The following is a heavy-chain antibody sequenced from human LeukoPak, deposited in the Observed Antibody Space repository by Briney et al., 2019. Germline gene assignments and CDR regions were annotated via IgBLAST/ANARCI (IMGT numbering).Heavy chain of an antibody. V-gene: IGHV4-39*01. D-gene: IGHD6-19*01. CDR3: ASLRYSSGWFISP. CDR2: IYYSGST. J-gene: IGHJ5*02. Sequence: SETLSLTCTVSGGSISSSSYYWGWIRQPPGKGLECTGSIYYSGSTYYNPSLKSRVTISVDTSKNQFSLKLSSVTAADTAVYYCASLRYSSGWFISPWGQGTLVTVSS. CDR1: GGSISSSSYY.